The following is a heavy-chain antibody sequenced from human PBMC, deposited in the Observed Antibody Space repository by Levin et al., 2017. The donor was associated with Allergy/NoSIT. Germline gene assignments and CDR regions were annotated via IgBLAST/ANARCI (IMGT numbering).Heavy chain of an antibody. Sequence: PGGSLRLSCAASGFTFDNYAMHWVRQAPGKGLEWVSGINWNSGTIGYADSVKGRFTISRDNAKNSLYLQMNSLRVEDTALYYCAKDIYYKFWSGYFGGGVLDSWGQGTLVTVSS. V-gene: IGHV3-9*01. CDR3: AKDIYYKFWSGYFGGGVLDS. CDR1: GFTFDNYA. CDR2: INWNSGTI. J-gene: IGHJ5*01. D-gene: IGHD3-3*01.